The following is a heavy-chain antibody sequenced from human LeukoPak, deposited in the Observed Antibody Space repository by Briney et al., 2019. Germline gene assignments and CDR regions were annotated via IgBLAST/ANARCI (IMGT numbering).Heavy chain of an antibody. CDR3: RIVVVPAAISPLRGGYMDV. V-gene: IGHV3-73*01. Sequence: GGSLKLSCAASGFTFSGSAMHWVRQASGKGLEWVGRIRSKANSYATAYAASVKGRFTISRDDSKNTAYLQMNSLKTEVTAVYYCRIVVVPAAISPLRGGYMDVWGKGTTVTVSS. CDR1: GFTFSGSA. D-gene: IGHD2-2*01. CDR2: IRSKANSYAT. J-gene: IGHJ6*03.